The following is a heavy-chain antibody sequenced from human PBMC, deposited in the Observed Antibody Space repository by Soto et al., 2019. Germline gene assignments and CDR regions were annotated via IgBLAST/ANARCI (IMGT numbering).Heavy chain of an antibody. Sequence: ASVKVSCKASGYTFTSYYMHWVRQAPGQGLEWMGIINPSGGSTSYAQKFQGRVTMTRDTSTSTVYMELSSLRSEDTAVYYCARHSSGPDNYYYYYYGMDVWGQGTTVTVSS. D-gene: IGHD6-19*01. J-gene: IGHJ6*02. CDR2: INPSGGST. CDR1: GYTFTSYY. V-gene: IGHV1-46*01. CDR3: ARHSSGPDNYYYYYYGMDV.